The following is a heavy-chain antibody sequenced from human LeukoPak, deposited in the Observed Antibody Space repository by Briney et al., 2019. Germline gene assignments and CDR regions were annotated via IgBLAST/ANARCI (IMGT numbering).Heavy chain of an antibody. J-gene: IGHJ4*02. CDR2: INHSGST. D-gene: IGHD5-18*01. CDR3: ARQQLWLYYFDY. V-gene: IGHV4-34*01. Sequence: SETLSLTCAVYGGSFSGYYWSWIRQPPGKGLEWIGEINHSGSTNYNPSLKSRVTISVDTSKNQFSLKLSSVTAADTAVYYCARQQLWLYYFDYWGQGTLVTVSS. CDR1: GGSFSGYY.